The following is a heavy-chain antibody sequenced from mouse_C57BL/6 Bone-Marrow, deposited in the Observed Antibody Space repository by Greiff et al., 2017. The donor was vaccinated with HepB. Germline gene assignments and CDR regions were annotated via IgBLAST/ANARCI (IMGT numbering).Heavy chain of an antibody. CDR3: ARGSTTVVAPWDWYFDV. D-gene: IGHD1-1*01. Sequence: VQLQQSGPELVKPGASVKIPCKASGYTFTDYNMDWVKQSHGKSLEWIGDINPNNGGTIYNQKFKGKATLTVDKSSSTAYMELRSLTSEDTAVYYCARGSTTVVAPWDWYFDVWGTGTSVTVSS. J-gene: IGHJ1*03. CDR1: GYTFTDYN. CDR2: INPNNGGT. V-gene: IGHV1-18*01.